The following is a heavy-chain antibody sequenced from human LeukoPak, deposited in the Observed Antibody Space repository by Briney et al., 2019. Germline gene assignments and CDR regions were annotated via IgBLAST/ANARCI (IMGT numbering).Heavy chain of an antibody. CDR2: INHSGST. Sequence: PSETLSLTCAVYGGSFSGYYWSWIRQPPGKGLEWIGEINHSGSTNYNPSLKSRVTISVDTSKNQFSLKLSSVTAADTAVYYCARGKGYGYGGQRGGSDYYYMDVWGKGTTVTVSS. D-gene: IGHD5-18*01. CDR3: ARGKGYGYGGQRGGSDYYYMDV. CDR1: GGSFSGYY. J-gene: IGHJ6*03. V-gene: IGHV4-34*01.